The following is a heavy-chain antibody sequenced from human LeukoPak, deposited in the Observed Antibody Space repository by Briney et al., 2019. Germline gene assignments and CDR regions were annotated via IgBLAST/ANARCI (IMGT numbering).Heavy chain of an antibody. V-gene: IGHV4-59*11. CDR2: IYYSGST. J-gene: IGHJ5*02. Sequence: SETLSLTCTVSGGSISSHYWSWIRQPPEKGLEWIGYIYYSGSTNYNPSLKSRVTISVDTSKNQFSLKLSSVTAADTAVYYCARVSSGYDFWFDPWGQGTLVTVSS. CDR3: ARVSSGYDFWFDP. CDR1: GGSISSHY. D-gene: IGHD5-12*01.